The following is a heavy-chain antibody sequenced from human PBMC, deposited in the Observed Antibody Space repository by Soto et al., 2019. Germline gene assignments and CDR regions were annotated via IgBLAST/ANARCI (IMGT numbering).Heavy chain of an antibody. Sequence: SGPTLVNPTQTLTLTCTFSGFSLSTSGMRVSWIHQPPGKALEWLARIDWDDDKFYSTSLKTRLTISKDTSKNQVVLTMTNMDPVDTATYYCAQGGPYYFDYWGQGTLVTVSS. CDR3: AQGGPYYFDY. V-gene: IGHV2-70*04. CDR2: IDWDDDK. D-gene: IGHD3-16*01. CDR1: GFSLSTSGMR. J-gene: IGHJ4*02.